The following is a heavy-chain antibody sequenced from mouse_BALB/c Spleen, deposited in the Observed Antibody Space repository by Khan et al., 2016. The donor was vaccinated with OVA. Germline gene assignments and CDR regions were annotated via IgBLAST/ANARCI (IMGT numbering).Heavy chain of an antibody. CDR3: ARGTFDY. V-gene: IGHV1-34*01. D-gene: IGHD3-3*01. CDR2: IDPFNGGN. J-gene: IGHJ3*01. CDR1: GYSFTTYY. Sequence: VQLKESGPELMKPGASVKISCKASGYSFTTYYMHWVKQSHGKSLEWIGYIDPFNGGNDYNQKFKGKATLTVDKSSSTAYMHLSSLTSDDSAVYYCARGTFDYWGQGTLVTVSA.